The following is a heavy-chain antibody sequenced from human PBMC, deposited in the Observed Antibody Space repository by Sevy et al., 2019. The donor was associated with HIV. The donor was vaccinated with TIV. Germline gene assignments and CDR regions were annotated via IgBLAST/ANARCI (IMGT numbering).Heavy chain of an antibody. V-gene: IGHV3-33*01. Sequence: GGSLRLSCAASGFTFSNYGMHWVRQAPGKGLEWVAVIWNDGSNKYYADSVKGRFTISRDNSKNTLYMQMNSLRGEDTAVYFCARGGDFNDRSAKRDFDYWGQGTLVTVSS. CDR1: GFTFSNYG. CDR2: IWNDGSNK. CDR3: ARGGDFNDRSAKRDFDY. D-gene: IGHD3-22*01. J-gene: IGHJ4*02.